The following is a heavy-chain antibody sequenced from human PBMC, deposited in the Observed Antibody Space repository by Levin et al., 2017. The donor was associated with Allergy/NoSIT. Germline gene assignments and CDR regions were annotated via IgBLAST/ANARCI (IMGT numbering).Heavy chain of an antibody. D-gene: IGHD5-18*01. CDR3: ARALGTAFNY. CDR2: IYSGGGT. Sequence: ASVKVSCAASGFIVSSNYMSWVRQAPGKGLEWVSVIYSGGGTYYADSVKGRFTISRDNSKNTVSLQMNNLRAEDTAVYYCARALGTAFNYWGQGTLVTVSS. CDR1: GFIVSSNY. V-gene: IGHV3-53*01. J-gene: IGHJ4*02.